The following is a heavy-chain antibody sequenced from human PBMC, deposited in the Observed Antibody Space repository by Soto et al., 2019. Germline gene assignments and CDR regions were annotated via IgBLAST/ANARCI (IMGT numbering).Heavy chain of an antibody. V-gene: IGHV3-30*18. J-gene: IGHJ6*02. CDR2: ISYDGSNK. Sequence: QVQLVESGGGVVQPGRSLRLSCAASGFTFSSYGMHWVRQAPGKGLEWVAVISYDGSNKYYADSVKGRFTISRDNSKNXXDMQMNSLRAADTAVYYCAKESYSYGSYYYYGMDVWGQGTTVTVSS. D-gene: IGHD5-18*01. CDR1: GFTFSSYG. CDR3: AKESYSYGSYYYYGMDV.